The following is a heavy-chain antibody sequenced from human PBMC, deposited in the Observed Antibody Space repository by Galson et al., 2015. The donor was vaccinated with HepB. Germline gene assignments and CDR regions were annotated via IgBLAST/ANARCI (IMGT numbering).Heavy chain of an antibody. J-gene: IGHJ3*02. D-gene: IGHD3-22*01. CDR2: IYPGASDT. V-gene: IGHV5-51*03. CDR1: GYSFTSYW. Sequence: QSGAEVKKPGESLKISCKGSGYSFTSYWIGWVRQMPGKGLEWMGIIYPGASDTRYSPSFQGQVTISADKSISTAYLQWSSLKASDTAMDYCARTYYYDSSGIGGAFDIWGQGTMVTVSS. CDR3: ARTYYYDSSGIGGAFDI.